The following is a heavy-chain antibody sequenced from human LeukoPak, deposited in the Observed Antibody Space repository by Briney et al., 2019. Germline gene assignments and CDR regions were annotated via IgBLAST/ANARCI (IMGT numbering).Heavy chain of an antibody. CDR2: IYYSGST. CDR3: ARYDYGGNGYFQH. Sequence: SETLSLTCTVSGGSISSYYWSWIRQPPGKGLEWIGYIYYSGSTNYNPSLKSRVTISVDTSKNQFSLKLSSVTAADTVVYYCARYDYGGNGYFQHWGQGTLVTVSS. CDR1: GGSISSYY. J-gene: IGHJ1*01. D-gene: IGHD4-23*01. V-gene: IGHV4-59*01.